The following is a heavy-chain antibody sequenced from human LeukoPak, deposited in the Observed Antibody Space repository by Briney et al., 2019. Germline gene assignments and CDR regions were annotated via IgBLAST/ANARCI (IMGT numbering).Heavy chain of an antibody. D-gene: IGHD3-16*02. J-gene: IGHJ3*02. V-gene: IGHV3-30-3*01. CDR1: GFTFSSYA. CDR3: ARGGFAFGGVITSHDAFDI. CDR2: ISYDGSNK. Sequence: GGSLRLPCAASGFTFSSYAMHWVRQAPGKGLEWVAVISYDGSNKYYADSVKGRFTISRDNSKNTLYLQMNSLRAEDTAVYYCARGGFAFGGVITSHDAFDIWGQGTMVTVSS.